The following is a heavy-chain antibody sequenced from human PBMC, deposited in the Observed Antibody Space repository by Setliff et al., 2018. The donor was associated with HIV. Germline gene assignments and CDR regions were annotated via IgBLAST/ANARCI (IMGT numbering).Heavy chain of an antibody. CDR3: AVGDYVWGSYRLDF. CDR1: GGTFSNYA. D-gene: IGHD3-16*02. Sequence: SVKVSCKASGGTFSNYAFSWVRLAPGQGLEWMGGIIPVFDITNYEKKFRDRVTITADESTSTVYLELISLRSEDTAVYYCAVGDYVWGSYRLDFWGQGTLVTVS. CDR2: IIPVFDIT. J-gene: IGHJ4*02. V-gene: IGHV1-69*13.